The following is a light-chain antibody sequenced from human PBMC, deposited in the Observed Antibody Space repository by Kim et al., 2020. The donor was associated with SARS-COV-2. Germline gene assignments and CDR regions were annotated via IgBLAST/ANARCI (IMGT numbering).Light chain of an antibody. CDR3: HKYIRAPPT. CDR2: AAS. J-gene: IGKJ1*01. Sequence: DIQMTQSPSSLSVSVGDRVTITCRASQGITNSLACYQQKPGKVPQVLIYAASVVQSAVPSRFSGSGSGPDFTLTISSLQPEDVATYYFHKYIRAPPTFVQGTKVCIK. V-gene: IGKV1-27*01. CDR1: QGITNS.